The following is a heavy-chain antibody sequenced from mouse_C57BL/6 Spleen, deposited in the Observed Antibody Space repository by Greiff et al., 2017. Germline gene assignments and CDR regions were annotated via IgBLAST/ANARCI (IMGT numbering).Heavy chain of an antibody. J-gene: IGHJ1*03. D-gene: IGHD1-1*01. CDR1: GYTFTSYW. CDR3: ARGNYYGSNHWYFDV. V-gene: IGHV1-52*01. CDR2: IDPSDSET. Sequence: QVKLQQSGAELVRPGSSVKLSCKASGYTFTSYWMHWVKQRPIQGLEWIGNIDPSDSETHYNQKFKDKATLTVDKSSSTAYMQLSSLTSEHSAVYYCARGNYYGSNHWYFDVWGTGTTVTVSS.